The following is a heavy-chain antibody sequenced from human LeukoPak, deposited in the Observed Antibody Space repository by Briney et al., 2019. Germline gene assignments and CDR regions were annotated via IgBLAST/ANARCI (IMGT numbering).Heavy chain of an antibody. CDR1: GFTFSSYA. J-gene: IGHJ4*02. V-gene: IGHV3-23*01. CDR3: AKAMAPFYDYFDY. D-gene: IGHD3-10*01. CDR2: VSGSGGST. Sequence: GRSLRLSCAASGFTFSSYAMSWVRQAPGKGLEWVSAVSGSGGSTYYADSVKGRFTISRDNSKNTLYLQMNSLRAEDTAVYYCAKAMAPFYDYFDYWGQGTLVTVSS.